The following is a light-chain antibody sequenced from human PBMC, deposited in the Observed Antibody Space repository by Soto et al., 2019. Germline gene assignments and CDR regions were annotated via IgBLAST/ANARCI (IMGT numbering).Light chain of an antibody. V-gene: IGKV3-15*01. CDR2: DSS. Sequence: EVEMTQSPATLSLSPGERATISCRASQSVSSNLVWYQQKPGQAPRLLIYDSSTRATGIPARFSGSGSGTVFPLIISSLQSEDVAFYFCQQCNIWPYTFGHGTKLEIK. J-gene: IGKJ2*01. CDR1: QSVSSN. CDR3: QQCNIWPYT.